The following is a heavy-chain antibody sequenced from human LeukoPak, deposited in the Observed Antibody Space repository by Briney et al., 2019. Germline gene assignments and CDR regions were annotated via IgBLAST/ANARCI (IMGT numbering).Heavy chain of an antibody. CDR3: ARGYGNDILIRS. J-gene: IGHJ5*02. Sequence: PGGSLRLSCAASGFTFSLFAMHWVRQSPGKGLEWVPVIYSGGSTYYADSVKGRFTISRDNSKNTLYLQMNSLRAEDTAVYYCARGYGNDILIRSWGQGTLVTVSS. CDR1: GFTFSLFA. D-gene: IGHD3-9*01. V-gene: IGHV3-53*01. CDR2: IYSGGST.